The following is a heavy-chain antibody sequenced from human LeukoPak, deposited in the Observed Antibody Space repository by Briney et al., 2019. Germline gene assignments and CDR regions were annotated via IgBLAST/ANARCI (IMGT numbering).Heavy chain of an antibody. CDR2: ISAYNGNT. Sequence: ASVKVSCKASGYTFTSYGISWVRQAPGQRLEWMGWISAYNGNTNYAQKLQGRVTMTTDTSTSTAYMELSSLRSEDTAVYYCARGTYDSSGYYYVYYYYYYMDVWGKGTTVTVSS. V-gene: IGHV1-18*01. CDR3: ARGTYDSSGYYYVYYYYYYMDV. D-gene: IGHD3-22*01. J-gene: IGHJ6*03. CDR1: GYTFTSYG.